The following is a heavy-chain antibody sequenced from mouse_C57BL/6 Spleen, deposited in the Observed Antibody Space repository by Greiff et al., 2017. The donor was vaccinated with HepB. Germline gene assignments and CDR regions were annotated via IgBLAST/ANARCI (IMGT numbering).Heavy chain of an antibody. D-gene: IGHD2-2*01. Sequence: EVQLQQSGPELVKPGASVKIPCKASGYTFTDYNMDWVKQSHGKSLEWIGDINPNNGGTIYNQKFKGKATLTVDKSSSTAYMELRSLTSEDTAVYYCARRAIYYGYEASFAYWGQGTLVTVSA. CDR2: INPNNGGT. J-gene: IGHJ3*01. CDR1: GYTFTDYN. V-gene: IGHV1-18*01. CDR3: ARRAIYYGYEASFAY.